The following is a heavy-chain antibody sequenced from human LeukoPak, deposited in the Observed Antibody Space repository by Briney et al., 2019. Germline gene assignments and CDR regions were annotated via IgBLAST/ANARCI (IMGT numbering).Heavy chain of an antibody. J-gene: IGHJ4*02. D-gene: IGHD6-19*01. CDR2: INPSGGGT. CDR3: ARDQGSGSSGCDC. V-gene: IGHV1-46*01. CDR1: GYTFTGYY. Sequence: ASVKVSCKASGYTFTGYYMHWVRQAPGQGLEWMGLINPSGGGTTYAQNFQGRVTMTRDTSTSTVYMELNSLRSEDTAVYYCARDQGSGSSGCDCWGQGTLVTVSS.